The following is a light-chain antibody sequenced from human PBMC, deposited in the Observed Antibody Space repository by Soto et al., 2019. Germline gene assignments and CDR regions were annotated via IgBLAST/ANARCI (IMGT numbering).Light chain of an antibody. CDR2: EVS. V-gene: IGLV2-8*01. J-gene: IGLJ1*01. CDR3: SSYAGTNHPYV. CDR1: NSDVGAYNY. Sequence: QPVLTQPPSASGSPGQSVTISCTGTNSDVGAYNYVSWYQQRPGKAPKLMISEVSKRPSGVPDRFSGSKSGNTASLTVSGLQAEDEADYYCSSYAGTNHPYVFGTGTKLTVL.